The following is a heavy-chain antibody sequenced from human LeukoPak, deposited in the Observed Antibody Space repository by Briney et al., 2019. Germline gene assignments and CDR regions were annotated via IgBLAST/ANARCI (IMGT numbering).Heavy chain of an antibody. V-gene: IGHV4-39*07. D-gene: IGHD3-16*01. CDR2: IYYTGGA. J-gene: IGHJ3*02. CDR3: ARGSITVVPAFDI. CDR1: GGSISSSSYY. Sequence: PSETLSLTCTVSGGSISSSSYYWGWIRQPPGKGLEWIGCIYYTGGANYNPSLKSRGTISVDTSKNQFSLKLTSVTAADTAVYYCARGSITVVPAFDIWGQGTMFTVSS.